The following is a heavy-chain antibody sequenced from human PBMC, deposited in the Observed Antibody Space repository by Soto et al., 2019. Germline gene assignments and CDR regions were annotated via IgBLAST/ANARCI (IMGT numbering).Heavy chain of an antibody. CDR2: INQGGSAK. CDR3: ARIYCSTTRCYIDY. Sequence: EVQLVESGGGLVQPGGSLRLSCAASTFTFSNHWMSWVRQAPGKGLEWVANINQGGSAKYYLDSVKGRFTISRDNAKNSLDLQMNSLRAEDTAVYYCARIYCSTTRCYIDYWGQGTLVTVSS. CDR1: TFTFSNHW. J-gene: IGHJ4*02. V-gene: IGHV3-7*01. D-gene: IGHD2-2*02.